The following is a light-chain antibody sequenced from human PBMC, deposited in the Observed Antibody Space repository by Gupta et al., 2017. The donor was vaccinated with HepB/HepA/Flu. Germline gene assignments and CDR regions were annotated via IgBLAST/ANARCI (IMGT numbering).Light chain of an antibody. CDR3: AEWDDSLKGYG. Sequence: QSVLTQPPSASGTPGQRVTIYCSGSSSNIGSNTVNWYLQLPGTDPKRRSERNNQRPSGVPDRFAAYKAGTYDYPDISGLQSEDEAEYYGAEWDDSLKGYGLGTGPNV. J-gene: IGLJ1*01. CDR2: RNN. V-gene: IGLV1-44*01. CDR1: SSNIGSNT.